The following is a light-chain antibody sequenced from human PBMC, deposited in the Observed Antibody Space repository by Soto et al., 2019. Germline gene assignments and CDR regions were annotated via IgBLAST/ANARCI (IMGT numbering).Light chain of an antibody. Sequence: QAVVTQPASVSGSPGQSITISCTGTSSDGDYVSWYQQHPGKAPKLIIYEVTNRPSGVSNRFSGSKSDYTASLTISGLQGEDEADYYCSSSTAASTLDVVFGGGTKLTVL. CDR3: SSSTAASTLDVV. CDR1: SSDGDY. CDR2: EVT. V-gene: IGLV2-14*01. J-gene: IGLJ2*01.